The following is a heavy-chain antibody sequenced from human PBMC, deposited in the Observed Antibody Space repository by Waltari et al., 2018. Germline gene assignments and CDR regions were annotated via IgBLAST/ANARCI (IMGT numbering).Heavy chain of an antibody. CDR2: INHSGST. V-gene: IGHV4-34*01. Sequence: QVQLQQWGAGLLKPSETLSLTCAVYGGSFSGYNWSWICKPLGRGPEGIGEINHSGSTNYNPSLKSRVTISVDTSKNQFSLKLSSVTAADTAVYYCASALYYYDSSGYSIVAFDIWGQGTMVTVSS. CDR1: GGSFSGYN. J-gene: IGHJ3*02. D-gene: IGHD3-22*01. CDR3: ASALYYYDSSGYSIVAFDI.